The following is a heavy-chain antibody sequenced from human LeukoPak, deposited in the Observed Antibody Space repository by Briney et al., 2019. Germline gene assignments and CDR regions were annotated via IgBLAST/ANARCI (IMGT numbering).Heavy chain of an antibody. CDR2: IKSKTDGGTT. Sequence: PGGSLRLSCAASGFTFSNAWMSWVRQAPGKGLEWVGRIKSKTDGGTTDYAAPVKSRFTISRGDSKNTLYLQMNSLETEDTAVYYCTTGVAWQYYDILTGYPFDYWGQASLASVSS. V-gene: IGHV3-15*01. J-gene: IGHJ4*02. CDR1: GFTFSNAW. CDR3: TTGVAWQYYDILTGYPFDY. D-gene: IGHD3-9*01.